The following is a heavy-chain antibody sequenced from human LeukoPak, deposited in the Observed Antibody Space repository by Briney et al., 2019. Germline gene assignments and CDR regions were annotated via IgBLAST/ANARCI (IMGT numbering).Heavy chain of an antibody. CDR1: GGSTSIFY. CDR3: ASGGPRDCSSTSCYDHY. J-gene: IGHJ4*02. D-gene: IGHD2-2*01. CDR2: IYSSVGT. Sequence: SQTLSLTCPLSGGSTSIFYWSWIRQPAGEGREWIGRIYSSVGTTYNPSLKSRVTISVDKCKSQFPLKLTSVTAAASAVYYCASGGPRDCSSTSCYDHYWGQGTLVTVSS. V-gene: IGHV4-4*07.